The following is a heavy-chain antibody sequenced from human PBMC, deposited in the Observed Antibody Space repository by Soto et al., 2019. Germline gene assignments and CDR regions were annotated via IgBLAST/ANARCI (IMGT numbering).Heavy chain of an antibody. Sequence: EVQLVESGGGLVQPGRSLRLSCAASGFIFDDYAMHWVRQAPGKGLEWVSVISGNSGSLGYADSVKGRFTISRDNAKNSLYLKMNRLRAEDTALYYCAKDRYSSSAYYYYGMDGWGQGTTVTVA. CDR2: ISGNSGSL. V-gene: IGHV3-9*01. J-gene: IGHJ6*02. CDR3: AKDRYSSSAYYYYGMDG. CDR1: GFIFDDYA. D-gene: IGHD3-10*01.